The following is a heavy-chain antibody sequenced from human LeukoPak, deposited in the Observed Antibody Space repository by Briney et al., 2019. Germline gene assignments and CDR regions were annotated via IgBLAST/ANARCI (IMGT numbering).Heavy chain of an antibody. D-gene: IGHD5-24*01. CDR2: ISSSSTI. Sequence: GGSLRLSCAASGFTFSSYSMNWVRQAPGKGLEWVSYISSSSTICYADSVKGRFTISRDNAKNSLYLQMNSLRAEDTAVYYCARGRGRGWLQSDWGQGTLVTVSS. CDR3: ARGRGRGWLQSD. V-gene: IGHV3-48*01. J-gene: IGHJ4*02. CDR1: GFTFSSYS.